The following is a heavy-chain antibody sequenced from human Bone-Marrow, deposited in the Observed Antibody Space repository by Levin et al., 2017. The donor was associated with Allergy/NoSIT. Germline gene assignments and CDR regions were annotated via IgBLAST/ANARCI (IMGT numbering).Heavy chain of an antibody. J-gene: IGHJ4*02. CDR1: GSTFTSFD. D-gene: IGHD5-24*01. CDR2: MNHNSGDT. Sequence: PGGSLRLSCKASGSTFTSFDMHWVRQAPGQGPEWMGWMNHNSGDTGYAQGFEGRVTLTRNTSVATVYLELDSLISADTAVYYCSRVPRLRWRHFLAWGQGAPVTVSS. CDR3: SRVPRLRWRHFLA. V-gene: IGHV1-8*01.